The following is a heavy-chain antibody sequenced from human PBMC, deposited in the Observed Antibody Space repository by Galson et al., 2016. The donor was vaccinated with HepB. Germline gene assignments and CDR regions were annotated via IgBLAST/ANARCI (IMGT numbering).Heavy chain of an antibody. CDR3: ARGSFDYGFVY. CDR1: GGSISGYY. V-gene: IGHV4-59*01. D-gene: IGHD4-17*01. Sequence: ETLSLTCTVSGGSISGYYWSWIRQPPGKGLEWIGYIYYTGSTNHNSSLKGRVTISLDTSKSQFSLKLSSVTAADTAVYYCARGSFDYGFVYWGQGTLVTVSS. J-gene: IGHJ4*02. CDR2: IYYTGST.